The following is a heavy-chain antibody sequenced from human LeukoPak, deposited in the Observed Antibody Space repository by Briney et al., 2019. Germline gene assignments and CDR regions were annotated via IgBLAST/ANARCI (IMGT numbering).Heavy chain of an antibody. CDR2: TYYRSKWYY. Sequence: SQTLSLTCALSGDSVSSISVAWNWIRQSPSRGLEWLGRTYYRSKWYYEYAVSVKGRINISPDTFKNQFSLQLTSVTPEDTAVYYCSLARSEYHYGMDVWGQGTTVTVSS. CDR1: GDSVSSISVA. J-gene: IGHJ6*02. V-gene: IGHV6-1*01. CDR3: SLARSEYHYGMDV.